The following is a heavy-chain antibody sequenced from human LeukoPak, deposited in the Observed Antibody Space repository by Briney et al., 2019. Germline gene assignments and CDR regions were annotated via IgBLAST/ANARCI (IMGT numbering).Heavy chain of an antibody. D-gene: IGHD1-26*01. CDR2: INPNSGGT. CDR1: GYTFTGYY. J-gene: IGHJ6*03. CDR3: ARASSGSYFSYYMDV. V-gene: IGHV1-2*02. Sequence: ASVKVSCKASGYTFTGYYMYWVRQAPGQGLEWMGWINPNSGGTNYAQNLRGRVTMTTDTSISTAYMELSRLRSDDTAVYYCARASSGSYFSYYMDVWGKGTTVTICS.